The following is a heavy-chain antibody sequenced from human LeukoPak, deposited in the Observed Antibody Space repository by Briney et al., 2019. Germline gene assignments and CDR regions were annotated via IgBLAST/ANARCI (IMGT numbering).Heavy chain of an antibody. CDR3: VQTTGWPGFDY. D-gene: IGHD1-1*01. CDR2: IYSGVPT. V-gene: IGHV4-4*09. CDR1: GVSISRFY. Sequence: SETLSFTCTTSGVSISRFYWSWVRQPPGKGLEWIGNIYSGVPTYFNPSLKSRVVISVDTSKNQFSLNLTSVTAAGTAMYYCVQTTGWPGFDYWGQGILVTVSS. J-gene: IGHJ4*02.